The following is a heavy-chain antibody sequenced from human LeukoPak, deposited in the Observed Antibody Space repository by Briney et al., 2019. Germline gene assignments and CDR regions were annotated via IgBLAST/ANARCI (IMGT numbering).Heavy chain of an antibody. D-gene: IGHD4-17*01. CDR1: GYTLTELS. Sequence: ASVKVSCKVSGYTLTELSMHWVRQAPGKGLEWMGGFDPEDGETIYAQKFQGRVTMTEDTSTDTAYMELSSLRSEDTAVYYRATDRYGDYAQGPRDLWGRGTLVTVSS. CDR2: FDPEDGET. CDR3: ATDRYGDYAQGPRDL. J-gene: IGHJ2*01. V-gene: IGHV1-24*01.